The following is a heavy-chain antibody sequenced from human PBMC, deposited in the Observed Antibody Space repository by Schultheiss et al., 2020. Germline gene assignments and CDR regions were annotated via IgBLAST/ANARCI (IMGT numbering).Heavy chain of an antibody. CDR2: IKEDGSEK. CDR1: GFTFSRYW. J-gene: IGHJ3*02. Sequence: GGSLRLSCAASGFTFSRYWMSWVRQAPGKGLEWVANIKEDGSEKYYVDSVRGRFTISRDNAKNSLYLQMNSLRAEDTAMYYCAVEVYYFGDAFDIWGQGTMVTVSS. CDR3: AVEVYYFGDAFDI. V-gene: IGHV3-7*01. D-gene: IGHD3-10*01.